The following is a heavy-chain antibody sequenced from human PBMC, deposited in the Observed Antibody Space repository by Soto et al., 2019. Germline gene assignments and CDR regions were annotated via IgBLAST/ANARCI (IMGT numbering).Heavy chain of an antibody. CDR1: GYTFTSYY. Sequence: QVQLVQSGAEVKKPGASVKVSCKASGYTFTSYYMHWVRQAPGQGLEWMGIINPSGGSTSYAQKFQGRVTMTRDTSTSTVYMELSSLRSEATAVYYCARQARACTNGLCSAYGMDVWGQGTTVTVSS. J-gene: IGHJ6*02. D-gene: IGHD2-8*01. CDR2: INPSGGST. V-gene: IGHV1-46*01. CDR3: ARQARACTNGLCSAYGMDV.